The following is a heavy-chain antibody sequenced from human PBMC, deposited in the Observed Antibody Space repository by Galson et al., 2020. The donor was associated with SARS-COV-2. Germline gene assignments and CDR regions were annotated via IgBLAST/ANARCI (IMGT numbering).Heavy chain of an antibody. CDR2: ISYDGSNK. CDR3: ARGRGGSYHNWFDP. D-gene: IGHD1-26*01. J-gene: IGHJ5*02. Sequence: GESLKISCAASGFTFSSYAMHWVRQAPGKGLEWVAVISYDGSNKYYADSVKGRFTISRDNSKNTLYLQMNSLRAEDTAVYYCARGRGGSYHNWFDPWGQGTLVTVSS. V-gene: IGHV3-30*04. CDR1: GFTFSSYA.